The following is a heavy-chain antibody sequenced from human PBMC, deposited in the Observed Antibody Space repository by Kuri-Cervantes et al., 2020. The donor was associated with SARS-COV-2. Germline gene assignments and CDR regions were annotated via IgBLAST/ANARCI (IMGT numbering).Heavy chain of an antibody. CDR1: GFTFSSYG. CDR3: ATRGDYNSGFFDN. Sequence: GESLKISCAASGFTFSSYGMHWVRQAPGKGLEWVAFIRYDGSNKYYADSVKGRFTISRDNSKNTLYLQMNGLRAEDTAVYYCATRGDYNSGFFDNWGQGTLVTVSS. J-gene: IGHJ4*02. CDR2: IRYDGSNK. V-gene: IGHV3-30*02. D-gene: IGHD3-10*01.